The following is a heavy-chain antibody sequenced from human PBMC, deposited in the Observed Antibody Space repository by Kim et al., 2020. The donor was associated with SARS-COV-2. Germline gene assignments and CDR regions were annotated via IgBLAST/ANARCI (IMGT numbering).Heavy chain of an antibody. V-gene: IGHV1-3*01. D-gene: IGHD1-26*01. J-gene: IGHJ6*02. CDR2: INAGNGNT. CDR3: ARSHTRSGSYHYYYYYGMDV. Sequence: ASVKVSCKASGYTFTSYAMHWVRQAPGQRLEWMGWINAGNGNTKYSQKFQGRVTITRDTSASTAYMELSSLRSEDTAVYYCARSHTRSGSYHYYYYYGMDVWGQGTTVTVSS. CDR1: GYTFTSYA.